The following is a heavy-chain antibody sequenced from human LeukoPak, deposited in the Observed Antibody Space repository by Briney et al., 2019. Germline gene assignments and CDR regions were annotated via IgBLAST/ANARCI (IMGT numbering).Heavy chain of an antibody. CDR2: IYYSGST. D-gene: IGHD5-12*01. CDR1: GGSISTYY. J-gene: IGHJ3*02. CDR3: ARPVYSGDENDAFDI. Sequence: SETLSLTCTVSGGSISTYYWSWIRQSPGRGLEWIGYIYYSGSTNYNPSPKSRVTMSVDTSKNQFSLKLTSVTAADTAVYYCARPVYSGDENDAFDIWGQGTMVTVSS. V-gene: IGHV4-59*08.